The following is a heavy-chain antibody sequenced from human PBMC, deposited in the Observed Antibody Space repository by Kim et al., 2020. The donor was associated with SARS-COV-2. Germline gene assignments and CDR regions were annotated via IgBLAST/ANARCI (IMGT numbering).Heavy chain of an antibody. CDR1: GFTFSSYE. CDR2: ISSSGSTI. Sequence: GGSLRLSCAASGFTFSSYEMNWVRQAPGKGLEWVSYISSSGSTIYYADSVKGRFTISRDNAKNSLYLQMNSLRAEDTAVYYCARGIGMHDGDYVDYWGQGTLVTVSS. CDR3: ARGIGMHDGDYVDY. J-gene: IGHJ4*02. D-gene: IGHD4-17*01. V-gene: IGHV3-48*03.